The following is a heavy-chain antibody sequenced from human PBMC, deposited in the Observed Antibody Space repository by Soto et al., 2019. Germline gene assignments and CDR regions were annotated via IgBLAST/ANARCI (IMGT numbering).Heavy chain of an antibody. J-gene: IGHJ3*02. V-gene: IGHV5-51*01. Sequence: GESLKISCKGSGYSFTSYWIGWVRQIPGKGLEWMGIIYPGDSDTRYSPSFQGQVTISADKSISTAYLLWSSLKASDTAMYYCAIHDYYDSSGYYRSGISLSDAFDIWGQGTMVTVSS. CDR2: IYPGDSDT. CDR3: AIHDYYDSSGYYRSGISLSDAFDI. D-gene: IGHD3-22*01. CDR1: GYSFTSYW.